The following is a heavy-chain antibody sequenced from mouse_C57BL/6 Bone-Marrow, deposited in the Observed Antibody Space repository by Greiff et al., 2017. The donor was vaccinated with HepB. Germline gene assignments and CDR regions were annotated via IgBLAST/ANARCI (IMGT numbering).Heavy chain of an antibody. V-gene: IGHV5-4*01. Sequence: EVHLVESGGGLVKPGGSLKLSCAASGFTFSSYAMSWVRQTPEKRLEWVATISDGGSYTYYPDNVKGRFTISRDNAKNNLYLQMSHLKSEDTAMYYCARDGITTVVATGFDYWGQGTTLTVSS. CDR1: GFTFSSYA. J-gene: IGHJ2*01. CDR3: ARDGITTVVATGFDY. CDR2: ISDGGSYT. D-gene: IGHD1-1*01.